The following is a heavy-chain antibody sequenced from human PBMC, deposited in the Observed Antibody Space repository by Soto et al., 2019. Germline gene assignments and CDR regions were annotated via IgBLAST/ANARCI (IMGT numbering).Heavy chain of an antibody. V-gene: IGHV1-8*01. J-gene: IGHJ4*02. D-gene: IGHD6-19*01. Sequence: QVQLVQSGAEVKKPGASVKVSCKASGYTFTSYDINWVRQATGQGLEWMGWMNPNSGNTVYAQKFQGRVTMTRNTSVSTAYMELSSLRAEGTAVYYCARERSSGWDVDYWGQGTRVTVSS. CDR1: GYTFTSYD. CDR2: MNPNSGNT. CDR3: ARERSSGWDVDY.